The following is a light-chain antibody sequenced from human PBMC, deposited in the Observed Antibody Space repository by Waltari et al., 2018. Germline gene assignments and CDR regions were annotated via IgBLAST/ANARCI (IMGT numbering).Light chain of an antibody. Sequence: QSALTRPASVSGSPGQSITISCTGTSSDVGFYNYVSWYQQHPGKAPKLMIYDVSERPSGVSNRFSRSKSGNTASLTISGLQAEDEADYYCNSYAGSSSWVFGGGTKLTVL. J-gene: IGLJ3*02. CDR2: DVS. CDR3: NSYAGSSSWV. V-gene: IGLV2-14*01. CDR1: SSDVGFYNY.